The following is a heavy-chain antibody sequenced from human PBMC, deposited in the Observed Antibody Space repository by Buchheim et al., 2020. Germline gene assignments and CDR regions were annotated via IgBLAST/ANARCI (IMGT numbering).Heavy chain of an antibody. CDR3: ARGFESPYYDFWSGYYEGYYYYGMDV. CDR2: IYYSGST. V-gene: IGHV4-31*03. D-gene: IGHD3-3*01. CDR1: GGSISSGGYY. J-gene: IGHJ6*02. Sequence: QVQLQESGPGLVKPSQTLSLICTVSGGSISSGGYYWSWIRQHPGKGLEWIGYIYYSGSTYYNPSLKSRVTISVDTSKNQLSLKLSSVTAADTAVYYCARGFESPYYDFWSGYYEGYYYYGMDVWGQGTT.